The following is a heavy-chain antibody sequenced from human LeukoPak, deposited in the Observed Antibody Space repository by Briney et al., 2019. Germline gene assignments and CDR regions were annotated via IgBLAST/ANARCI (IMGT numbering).Heavy chain of an antibody. V-gene: IGHV3-48*01. Sequence: PGGSLRLSCAASGFTFSSYSMNWVRQAPGKGLELVSYISISSSTVYYADSVKGRFTISRDNAKNSLYLQMNSLRAEDTAVYYCERPYDSSGYYFLPEYYMDVWGKGTMVTVSS. J-gene: IGHJ6*03. CDR3: ERPYDSSGYYFLPEYYMDV. D-gene: IGHD3-22*01. CDR2: ISISSSTV. CDR1: GFTFSSYS.